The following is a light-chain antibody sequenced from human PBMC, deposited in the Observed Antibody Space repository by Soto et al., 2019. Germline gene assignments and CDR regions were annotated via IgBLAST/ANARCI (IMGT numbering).Light chain of an antibody. CDR1: SSDVGGYNY. CDR3: SSYTRRSTVV. J-gene: IGLJ2*01. CDR2: DVT. V-gene: IGLV2-14*01. Sequence: QSALTQPASVSGSPGQSISISCTGTSSDVGGYNYVSWYQQHPGKAPKLMIYDVTNRPSGISSRFSGSKSANTASLTISGLQAEDEADYYCSSYTRRSTVVFGGGTKLTVL.